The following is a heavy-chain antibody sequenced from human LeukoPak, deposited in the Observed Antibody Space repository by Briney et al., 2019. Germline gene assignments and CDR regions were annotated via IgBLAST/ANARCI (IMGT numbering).Heavy chain of an antibody. J-gene: IGHJ3*02. CDR2: IYPAAADT. CDR1: GYTFTSYW. Sequence: RESLKIPCQGSGYTFTSYWIAWVRQMPPKGLEWMGIIYPAAADTRYSPYIQGQVTMSAGRSIMTAYLQWSSLKASDTAMYYGARKTGGSGNYKGTFDIWGQGTMVTVSS. V-gene: IGHV5-51*01. CDR3: ARKTGGSGNYKGTFDI. D-gene: IGHD3-10*01.